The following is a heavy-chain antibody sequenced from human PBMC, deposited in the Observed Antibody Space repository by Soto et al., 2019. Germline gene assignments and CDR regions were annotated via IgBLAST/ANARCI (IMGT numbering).Heavy chain of an antibody. Sequence: GGSLRLSCAASGFTFSSYAMHWVRQAPGKGLEYVSAISSNGGSTYYANSVKGRFTISRDNSKNTLYLQMGSLRAEDMAVYYCARDQVAATTPWFDPWGQGTLVTVSS. D-gene: IGHD2-15*01. V-gene: IGHV3-64*01. J-gene: IGHJ5*02. CDR2: ISSNGGST. CDR1: GFTFSSYA. CDR3: ARDQVAATTPWFDP.